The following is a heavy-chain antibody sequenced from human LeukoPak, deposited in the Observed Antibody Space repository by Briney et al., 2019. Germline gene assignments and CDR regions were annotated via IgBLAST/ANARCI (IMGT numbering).Heavy chain of an antibody. CDR1: GGSISSGGYY. D-gene: IGHD6-13*01. CDR2: IYYSGST. J-gene: IGHJ4*02. CDR3: ARQQGIAAAGTVYSGYFDY. V-gene: IGHV4-31*03. Sequence: SQTLSLTCTVSGGSISSGGYYWRWIRQHPGKGLEWIGYIYYSGSTYYNPSLKSRVTISVDTSKNQFSLKLSSVTAADTAVYYCARQQGIAAAGTVYSGYFDYWGQGTLVTVSS.